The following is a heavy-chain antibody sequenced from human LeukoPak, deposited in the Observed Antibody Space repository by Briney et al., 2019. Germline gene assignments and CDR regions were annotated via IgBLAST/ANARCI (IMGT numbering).Heavy chain of an antibody. CDR1: GFTFSSYE. V-gene: IGHV3-48*03. Sequence: PGGSLRLSCAASGFTFSSYEMNWVRQAPGKGLEWVSYISSSGSTIYYADSVKGRFTISRDNAKNSLYLQMNSLRAGDTAVYYCARGLAMTWGGAFDIWGQGTMVTVSS. CDR3: ARGLAMTWGGAFDI. CDR2: ISSSGSTI. D-gene: IGHD3-16*01. J-gene: IGHJ3*02.